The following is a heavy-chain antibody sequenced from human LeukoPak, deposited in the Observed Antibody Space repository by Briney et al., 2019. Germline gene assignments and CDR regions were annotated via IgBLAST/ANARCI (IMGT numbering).Heavy chain of an antibody. V-gene: IGHV5-51*01. CDR2: IYPGASDT. Sequence: GESLQISCKGSGYSFASYWIGWVRQMPGKGLEYMGIIYPGASDTRYSPSFQGQVTISADKSISTAYLQWSSLKASDTAMYYCARHQYSGTYYNAFDIWGQGTLVTVSS. CDR1: GYSFASYW. D-gene: IGHD1-26*01. CDR3: ARHQYSGTYYNAFDI. J-gene: IGHJ3*02.